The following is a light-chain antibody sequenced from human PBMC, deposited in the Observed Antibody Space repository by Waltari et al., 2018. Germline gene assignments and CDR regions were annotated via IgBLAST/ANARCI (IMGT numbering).Light chain of an antibody. V-gene: IGLV3-25*03. CDR3: QSADSSGTYV. J-gene: IGLJ1*01. CDR2: KGS. Sequence: SYELTQPPSVSVSPGQTARITCSGDALPKQYAYWYQQKPGQAPVLVIYKGSGRPSGSPERCAGSSSGTTVTFTISGVQAEDEADYYCQSADSSGTYVFGTGTKVTVL. CDR1: ALPKQY.